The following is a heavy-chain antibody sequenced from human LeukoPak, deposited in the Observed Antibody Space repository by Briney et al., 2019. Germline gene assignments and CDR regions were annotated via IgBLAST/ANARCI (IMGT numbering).Heavy chain of an antibody. D-gene: IGHD2-21*02. J-gene: IGHJ5*02. Sequence: SVKVSCKASGGTFSSYAISWVRQAPGQGLEWMGGIIPIFGTANYAQKFQGRVTITADKSTSTAYMELSSLRSEDTAVYYCARDRGCGGDCPNWFDPWGQGTLVTVSS. CDR3: ARDRGCGGDCPNWFDP. CDR1: GGTFSSYA. V-gene: IGHV1-69*06. CDR2: IIPIFGTA.